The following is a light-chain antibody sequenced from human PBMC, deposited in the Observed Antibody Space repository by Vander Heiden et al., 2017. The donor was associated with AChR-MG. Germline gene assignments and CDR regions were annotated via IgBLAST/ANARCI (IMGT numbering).Light chain of an antibody. V-gene: IGKV1-39*01. CDR1: ESVDNF. J-gene: IGKJ4*01. CDR2: SAA. Sequence: DIQMTHSPSSLSAFVGDRVTITCRARESVDNFLSWFQQKPGQAPRLLIYSAATLDSGVPARFSGSGSGTEFTLTISSLQPEDFAAYYCQQSYSVPRTFGGGTQVDIK. CDR3: QQSYSVPRT.